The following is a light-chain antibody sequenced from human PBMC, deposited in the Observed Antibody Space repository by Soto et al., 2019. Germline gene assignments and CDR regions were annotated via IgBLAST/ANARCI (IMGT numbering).Light chain of an antibody. V-gene: IGKV3-15*01. J-gene: IGKJ1*01. CDR3: QQYNNWPGT. CDR1: QSVSSN. Sequence: EIVMTQSRATLSVSPGERATLSCRASQSVSSNLAWYQQKPGQAPRLLIYGASTRATGIPARFSGSGSGTEFTLTISSLQSEDFAVYYCQQYNNWPGTFGQGT. CDR2: GAS.